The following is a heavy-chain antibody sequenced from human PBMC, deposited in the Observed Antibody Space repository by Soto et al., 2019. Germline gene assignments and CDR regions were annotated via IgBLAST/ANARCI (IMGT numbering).Heavy chain of an antibody. CDR2: IYYSGST. CDR1: GGSISSGGYY. V-gene: IGHV4-31*03. Sequence: QVQLQESGPGLVKPSQTLSLTCTVSGGSISSGGYYWSWIRQHPGKGLEWFGYIYYSGSTYYNPSLKCRVTISVDTSKNPLYMQLSSVNAADTAVCYCARGSAGTEVVPAARAHFALWGQGTLVTVSS. J-gene: IGHJ4*02. D-gene: IGHD2-2*01. CDR3: ARGSAGTEVVPAARAHFAL.